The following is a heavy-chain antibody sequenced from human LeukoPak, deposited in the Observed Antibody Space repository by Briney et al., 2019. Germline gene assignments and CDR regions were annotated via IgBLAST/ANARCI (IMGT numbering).Heavy chain of an antibody. CDR3: AKGVATIAVRYYFDY. CDR2: ISGSGGST. CDR1: GFTFSSYG. J-gene: IGHJ4*02. V-gene: IGHV3-23*01. Sequence: GGSLRLSCAASGFTFSSYGMHGVRQAPGKGLEWVSVISGSGGSTYYADSVKGRFTISRDNSKNTLYLQMNSLRAEDTAVYYCAKGVATIAVRYYFDYWGQGTLVTVSS. D-gene: IGHD5-12*01.